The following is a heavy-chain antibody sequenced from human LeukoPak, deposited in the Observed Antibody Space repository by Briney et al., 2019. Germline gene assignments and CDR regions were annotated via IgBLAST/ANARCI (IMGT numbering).Heavy chain of an antibody. J-gene: IGHJ4*02. Sequence: KSSETLSLTCTVSGGSMSSYYWSWIRQPPGKGLEWIGYIYYSGSTNYNPSLKSRVTISVDTSKNQFTLKLSSVTAADTAVYYCARGVAAAGTTLDYRGQGTLVTVSS. CDR3: ARGVAAAGTTLDY. D-gene: IGHD6-13*01. V-gene: IGHV4-59*01. CDR1: GGSMSSYY. CDR2: IYYSGST.